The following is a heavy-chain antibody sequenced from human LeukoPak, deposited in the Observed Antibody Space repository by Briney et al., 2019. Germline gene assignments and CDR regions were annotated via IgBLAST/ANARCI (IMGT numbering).Heavy chain of an antibody. CDR1: GYSFTSYW. J-gene: IGHJ6*02. D-gene: IGHD2-21*02. CDR3: ARGGASIPYCGGDCYSGPDV. CDR2: IYPGDSDT. V-gene: IGHV5-51*01. Sequence: GESLKISCKGSGYSFTSYWIGWVRQMPGKGLEWMGIIYPGDSDTRYSPSFQGQVTISADKSISTAYLQWSSLKASDTAMYYCARGGASIPYCGGDCYSGPDVWGQGTTVTVSS.